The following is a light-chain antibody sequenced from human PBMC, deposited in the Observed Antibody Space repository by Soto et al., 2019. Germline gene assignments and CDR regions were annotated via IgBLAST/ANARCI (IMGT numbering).Light chain of an antibody. J-gene: IGLJ1*01. CDR1: SSDVGGYNY. Sequence: QSVLTQPASVSGSPGQSITISCTGTSSDVGGYNYVSWYQQQSGKAPKLMIHEVSNRPSGVSNRFSGSKSGNTASLTISGLKAEDEADYYCSSYTSSRDYVFGIGTKVTVL. CDR3: SSYTSSRDYV. V-gene: IGLV2-14*01. CDR2: EVS.